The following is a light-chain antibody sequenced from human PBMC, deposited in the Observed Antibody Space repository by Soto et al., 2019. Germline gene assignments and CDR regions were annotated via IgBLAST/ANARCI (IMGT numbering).Light chain of an antibody. J-gene: IGKJ2*01. Sequence: DIPMTQSPSSLSASVGDRVTITCQASQDISNYLNWYQQKPGKAPRLLIYDASNLKTGVPSRFSGTGAGTDFTFTSSGLQPEDIATYYCQQYDKLPYTFGQGTKLEIK. V-gene: IGKV1-33*01. CDR1: QDISNY. CDR3: QQYDKLPYT. CDR2: DAS.